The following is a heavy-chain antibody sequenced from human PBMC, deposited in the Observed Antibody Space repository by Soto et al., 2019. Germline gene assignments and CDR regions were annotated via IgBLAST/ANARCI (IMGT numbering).Heavy chain of an antibody. V-gene: IGHV3-9*01. CDR2: ISWNSGSI. CDR3: AKDRYCSGGSCLRYFDL. J-gene: IGHJ2*01. D-gene: IGHD2-15*01. CDR1: GFTFDDYA. Sequence: EVQLVESGGGLVQPGRSLRLSCAASGFTFDDYAMHWVRQAPGKGLEWVSGISWNSGSIGYADSVKCRFTISRDNAKNSLYLQMNSLRAEDTALYYCAKDRYCSGGSCLRYFDLWGRGTLVTVSS.